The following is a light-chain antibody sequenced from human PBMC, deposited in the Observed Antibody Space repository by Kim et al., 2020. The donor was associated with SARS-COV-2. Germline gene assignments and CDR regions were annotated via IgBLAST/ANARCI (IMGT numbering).Light chain of an antibody. CDR3: SSYTSSSTVV. V-gene: IGLV2-14*04. CDR2: DVS. Sequence: GQSITISCTGTSNDVGGYIYVSWYQQHPGKAPKFMIYDVSRRPSGVSYRFSGSKSGNTASLTISGLQPEDEADYYCSSYTSSSTVVFGGGTQLTVL. J-gene: IGLJ2*01. CDR1: SNDVGGYIY.